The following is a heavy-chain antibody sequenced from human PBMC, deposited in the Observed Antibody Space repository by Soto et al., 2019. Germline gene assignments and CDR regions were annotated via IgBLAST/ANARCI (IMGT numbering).Heavy chain of an antibody. CDR2: IIPILGIA. J-gene: IGHJ4*02. CDR1: GGTFSSYT. Sequence: QVQLVQSGAEVKKPGSSVKVSCKASGGTFSSYTISWVRQAPGQGLEWMGRIIPILGIANYAQKFQGRVTITADNSTSTAYMELSSLRSEDTAVYYCARAGGYCSGGSCYSYFDYWGQGTLVTVSS. V-gene: IGHV1-69*02. D-gene: IGHD2-15*01. CDR3: ARAGGYCSGGSCYSYFDY.